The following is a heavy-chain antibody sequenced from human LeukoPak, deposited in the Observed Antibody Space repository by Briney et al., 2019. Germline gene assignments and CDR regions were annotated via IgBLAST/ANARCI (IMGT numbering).Heavy chain of an antibody. CDR3: ARDRGYYDSSDYRSDAFDM. V-gene: IGHV1-46*01. CDR2: INPSGGST. J-gene: IGHJ3*02. D-gene: IGHD3-22*01. Sequence: ASVKVSCKASGYMFTSSYMHWVRQAPGQGLEWMGIINPSGGSTIYAHKFQGRVTMTRDTSTSTVYMELSSLRSEDTALYYCARDRGYYDSSDYRSDAFDMWGQGTMVTVSS. CDR1: GYMFTSSY.